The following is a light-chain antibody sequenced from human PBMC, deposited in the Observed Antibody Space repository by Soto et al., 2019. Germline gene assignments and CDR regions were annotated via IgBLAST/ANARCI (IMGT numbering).Light chain of an antibody. CDR2: SNA. V-gene: IGLV1-44*01. CDR3: ASWYDTMNGDV. Sequence: QSALTQPPSASGIPGLTVTISCFGSDSNDDGNPGSWYQQVPGTAPQPLNYSNAQPPSGVPRRFTGSRSDSSASLSISGLQTADDVDYYCASWYDTMNGDVFGTGTKATVL. CDR1: DSNDDGNP. J-gene: IGLJ1*01.